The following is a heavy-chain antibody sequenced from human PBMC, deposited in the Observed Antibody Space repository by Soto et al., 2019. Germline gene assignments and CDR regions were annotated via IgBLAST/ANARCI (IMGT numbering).Heavy chain of an antibody. Sequence: RESLKISCRGSGYSFTRYWISWGRQMPGKGLEWMGRIDPSDSYTNYSPSFQGHVTISADKSISTAYLQWSSLKASDTAMYYCARHNDCSGGSCYYYYGMDVWGQGTTVTVSS. CDR1: GYSFTRYW. D-gene: IGHD2-15*01. J-gene: IGHJ6*02. CDR2: IDPSDSYT. V-gene: IGHV5-10-1*01. CDR3: ARHNDCSGGSCYYYYGMDV.